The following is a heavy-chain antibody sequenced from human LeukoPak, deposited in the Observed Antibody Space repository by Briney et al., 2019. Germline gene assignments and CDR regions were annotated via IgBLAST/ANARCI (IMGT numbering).Heavy chain of an antibody. D-gene: IGHD3-22*01. V-gene: IGHV3-21*01. CDR2: ISSSSSYI. CDR1: GFTFSGYA. J-gene: IGHJ4*02. CDR3: ARGQNYYDSSGYPDY. Sequence: GGSLRLSCAASGFTFSGYAMNWVRQAPGKGLEWVSSISSSSSYIYYADSVKGRFTISRDNAKNSLYLQMNSLRAEDTAVYYCARGQNYYDSSGYPDYWGQGTLVTVSS.